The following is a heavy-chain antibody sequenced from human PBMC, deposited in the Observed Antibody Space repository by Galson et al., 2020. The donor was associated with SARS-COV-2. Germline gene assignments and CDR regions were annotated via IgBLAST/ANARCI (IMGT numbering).Heavy chain of an antibody. CDR1: GYTFTSYA. D-gene: IGHD6-13*01. CDR2: INTNTGNP. J-gene: IGHJ4*02. V-gene: IGHV7-4-1*02. CDR3: ARVHPIAAADIRV. Sequence: ASVKVSCKASGYTFTSYAMNWVRQAPGQGLEWMGWINTNTGNPMYAQGFTGRFVFSLDTSVSTAYLQINSLKAEDTAVYYCARVHPIAAADIRVWGQGTLVTVSS.